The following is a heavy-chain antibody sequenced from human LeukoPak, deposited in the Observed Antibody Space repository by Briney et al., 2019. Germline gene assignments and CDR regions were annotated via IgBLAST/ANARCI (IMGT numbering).Heavy chain of an antibody. J-gene: IGHJ4*02. Sequence: GESLKISCKASGYQFSNYWIAWVRPMPGKGLEWMGTIYPDDSGARYSPSFQGQVTLSVDKSVTTAYLQWSSLKASDTAIYYCARRPTTNFDFWGQGTLVTVSS. CDR1: GYQFSNYW. D-gene: IGHD1-26*01. CDR2: IYPDDSGA. CDR3: ARRPTTNFDF. V-gene: IGHV5-51*01.